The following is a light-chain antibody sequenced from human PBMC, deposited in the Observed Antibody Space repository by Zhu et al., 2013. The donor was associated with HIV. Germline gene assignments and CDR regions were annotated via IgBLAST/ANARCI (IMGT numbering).Light chain of an antibody. CDR2: SAS. CDR3: QQYNLWPPWT. V-gene: IGKV3D-15*01. Sequence: EIVMTQSPATLSVSPGDRATLSCRASQSVSSNLAWYQQKPGQAPRLLIYSASTRASGIPARFSGSGSGTEFTLTISSLQSEDFALYYCQQYNLWPPWTFGQGTRV. J-gene: IGKJ1*01. CDR1: QSVSSN.